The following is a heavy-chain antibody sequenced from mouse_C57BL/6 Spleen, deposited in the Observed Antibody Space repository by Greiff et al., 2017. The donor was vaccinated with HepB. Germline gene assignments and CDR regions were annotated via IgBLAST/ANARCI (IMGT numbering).Heavy chain of an antibody. Sequence: VQRVESGPGLVQPSQSLSITCTVSGFSLTSYGVHWVRQSPGKGLEWLGVIWSGGSTDYNAAFISRLSISKDNSKSQVFFKMNSLQADDTAIYYCSNWDGYFDVWGTGTTVTVSS. CDR2: IWSGGST. CDR1: GFSLTSYG. D-gene: IGHD4-1*01. J-gene: IGHJ1*03. CDR3: SNWDGYFDV. V-gene: IGHV2-2*01.